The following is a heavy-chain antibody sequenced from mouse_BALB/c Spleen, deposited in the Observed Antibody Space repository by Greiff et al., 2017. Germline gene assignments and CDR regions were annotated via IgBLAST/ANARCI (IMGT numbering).Heavy chain of an antibody. V-gene: IGHV5-17*02. CDR1: GFAFSSYG. D-gene: IGHD2-14*01. CDR3: ARGYEGFDY. Sequence: EVQRVESGGGLVKPGGSLKLSCAASGFAFSSYGMHWVRQAPEKGLEWVAYISSGSSTIYYADTVKGRFTISRDNPKNTLFLQMTSLRSEDTAMYYCARGYEGFDYWGQGTTLTVSS. J-gene: IGHJ2*01. CDR2: ISSGSSTI.